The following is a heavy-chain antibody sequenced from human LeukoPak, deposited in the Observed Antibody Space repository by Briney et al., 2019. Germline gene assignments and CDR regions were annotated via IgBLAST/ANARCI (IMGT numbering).Heavy chain of an antibody. CDR2: IQYSGST. D-gene: IGHD2-21*01. V-gene: IGHV4-59*11. CDR1: GSSITSHY. CDR3: ARGTYSFSSDM. J-gene: IGHJ3*02. Sequence: SETLSLTCGVSGSSITSHYWSWIRHPPGKGLELIGYIQYSGSTNYNPSLRSRVTISLDMPKNQFSLKVTSVTAADTALYFSARGTYSFSSDMWGLGTVVTVSS.